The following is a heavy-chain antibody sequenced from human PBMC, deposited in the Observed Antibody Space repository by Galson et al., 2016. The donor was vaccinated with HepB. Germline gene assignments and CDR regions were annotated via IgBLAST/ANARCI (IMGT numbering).Heavy chain of an antibody. CDR1: GLTFNIAR. J-gene: IGHJ4*02. Sequence: SLRLSCAVSGLTFNIARMNWVRQAPGEGLEWVSGISDSAGSTYFADSVKGRFTISRDNSKNTLYLQMNSLRVEDTAVYYCAKGTTLQVHFGYFDHWGQGTLVTVSS. CDR3: AKGTTLQVHFGYFDH. D-gene: IGHD1/OR15-1a*01. CDR2: ISDSAGST. V-gene: IGHV3-23*01.